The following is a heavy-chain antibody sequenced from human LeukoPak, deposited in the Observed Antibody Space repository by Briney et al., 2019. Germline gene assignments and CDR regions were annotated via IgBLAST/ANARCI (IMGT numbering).Heavy chain of an antibody. Sequence: PGGSLRLSCAASGFTFSRYRMHWVRQAPGKGLVWVSRINSDGYSTTYADSVKGRFTISRDNAKNTLYLQMNSLRADDTAVYYCARWGYCSGGNCYIDYWGQGTLVTVSS. V-gene: IGHV3-74*01. D-gene: IGHD2-15*01. J-gene: IGHJ4*02. CDR3: ARWGYCSGGNCYIDY. CDR1: GFTFSRYR. CDR2: INSDGYST.